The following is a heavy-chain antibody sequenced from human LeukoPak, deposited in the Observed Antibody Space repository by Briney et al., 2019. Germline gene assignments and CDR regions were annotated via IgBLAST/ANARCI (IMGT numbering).Heavy chain of an antibody. CDR1: GFTFSNSA. D-gene: IGHD6-19*01. Sequence: QPGGSLRLSCAASGFTFSNSAMSWVRQAPGKGLGWVSTLSGSGITTYYADSVEGRFTISRDNSKNTLYLQMNSLRAEDTAVYYCAKGIYSSGWSYFDYWGHGTLVTVSS. CDR2: LSGSGITT. CDR3: AKGIYSSGWSYFDY. V-gene: IGHV3-23*01. J-gene: IGHJ4*01.